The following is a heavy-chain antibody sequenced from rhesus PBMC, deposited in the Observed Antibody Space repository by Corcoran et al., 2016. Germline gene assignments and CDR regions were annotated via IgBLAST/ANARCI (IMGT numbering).Heavy chain of an antibody. D-gene: IGHD1-32*01. CDR2: ISGSSGST. Sequence: QVQLQESGPGLVKPSETLSLTCAVSGGSVSSSNWWSWIRQPPGKGLEWIGDISGSSGSTYYNPSLKCRVTFSTDTSKNQFSLKLSSVTAADTAVYYCARDPKAMTLDYWGQGVLVTVSS. V-gene: IGHV4-65*01. J-gene: IGHJ4*01. CDR3: ARDPKAMTLDY. CDR1: GGSVSSSNW.